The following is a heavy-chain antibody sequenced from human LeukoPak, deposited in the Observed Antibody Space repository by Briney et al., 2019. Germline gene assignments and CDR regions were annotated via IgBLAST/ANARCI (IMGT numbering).Heavy chain of an antibody. CDR1: GFSLSNYG. Sequence: GGSLRLSCAASGFSLSNYGMHWVRQAPGKGLEWVAALLYDGNTKHYADSVKGRFTISRDISKNTFYLQMNSLTAEDTAVYYCARDHRPEIQYYYMDVWGKGTTAAVSS. CDR2: LLYDGNTK. D-gene: IGHD1-14*01. CDR3: ARDHRPEIQYYYMDV. V-gene: IGHV3-33*01. J-gene: IGHJ6*03.